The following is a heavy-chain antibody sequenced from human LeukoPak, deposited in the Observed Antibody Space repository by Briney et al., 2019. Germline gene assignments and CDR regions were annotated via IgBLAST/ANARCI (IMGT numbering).Heavy chain of an antibody. V-gene: IGHV3-30*04. Sequence: PGGSLRLSCAASGFIFSTSPMSWVRQPPGKGLEWVAVISYDGSNKYYADSVKGRFTISRDNSKNTLYLQMNSLRAEDTAVYYCARDLSSSWYPPYYYYGMDVWGQGTTVTVSS. CDR2: ISYDGSNK. CDR1: GFIFSTSP. J-gene: IGHJ6*02. D-gene: IGHD6-13*01. CDR3: ARDLSSSWYPPYYYYGMDV.